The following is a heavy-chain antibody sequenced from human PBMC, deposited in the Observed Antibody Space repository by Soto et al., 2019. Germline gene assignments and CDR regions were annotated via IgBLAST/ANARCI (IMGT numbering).Heavy chain of an antibody. V-gene: IGHV1-18*01. Sequence: ASVKVSCKASGGTFSSYAISWVRQAPGQGLEWMGWISTYNGNTSYVQKLQGRVTMTTDTSTSTAYMELRSLRSDDTAIYYCARDNRHPDYWGQGTLVTVSS. J-gene: IGHJ4*02. CDR1: GGTFSSYA. CDR2: ISTYNGNT. CDR3: ARDNRHPDY.